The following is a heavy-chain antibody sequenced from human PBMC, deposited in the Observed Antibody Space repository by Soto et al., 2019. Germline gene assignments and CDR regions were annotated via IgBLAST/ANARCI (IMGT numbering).Heavy chain of an antibody. V-gene: IGHV1-18*01. J-gene: IGHJ6*02. CDR2: ISAYNGNT. CDR1: GYTFTSYG. CDR3: ARDHPYIAAAGTGRYYGMDV. D-gene: IGHD6-13*01. Sequence: QVQLVQSGAEVKKPGASVKVSCKASGYTFTSYGISWVRQAPGQGLEWMGWISAYNGNTNYAQKLQDRVTMTTDTSTSTAYMELRSLRSDDTAVYYCARDHPYIAAAGTGRYYGMDVWGQGTTVTVSS.